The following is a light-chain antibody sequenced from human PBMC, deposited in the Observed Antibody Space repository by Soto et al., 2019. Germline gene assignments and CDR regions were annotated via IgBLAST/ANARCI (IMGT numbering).Light chain of an antibody. Sequence: EIVMTQSAATLSVSPGEGATVSCRASQSVSSKLAWYQQKPGQAPRLLIYGASTRATGIPARFSGSGSGTEFTLIISSLQSEDSAVYYCQQYNSWLWTFGQGTKVDIK. J-gene: IGKJ1*01. CDR3: QQYNSWLWT. CDR2: GAS. CDR1: QSVSSK. V-gene: IGKV3-15*01.